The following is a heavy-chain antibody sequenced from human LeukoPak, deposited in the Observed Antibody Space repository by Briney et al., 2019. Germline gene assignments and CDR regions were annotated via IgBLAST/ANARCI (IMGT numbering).Heavy chain of an antibody. CDR3: ARDGGTNDYGGNSDAFDI. Sequence: ASVKVSCKASGYTFTSYYMHWVRQAPGQGLEWMGIINPSGGSTSYAQKFQGRVTMTRDMSTSTAYMELSSLRSEDTAVYYCARDGGTNDYGGNSDAFDIWGQGTMVTVSS. D-gene: IGHD4-23*01. CDR1: GYTFTSYY. J-gene: IGHJ3*02. CDR2: INPSGGST. V-gene: IGHV1-46*01.